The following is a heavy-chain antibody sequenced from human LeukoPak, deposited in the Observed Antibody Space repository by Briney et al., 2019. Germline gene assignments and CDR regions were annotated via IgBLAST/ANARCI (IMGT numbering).Heavy chain of an antibody. CDR3: AYRIVVVPPATLFDY. D-gene: IGHD2-2*01. J-gene: IGHJ4*02. CDR1: GGSFSGYY. V-gene: IGHV4-34*01. Sequence: SETLPLTCAVYGGSFSGYYWSWIRQPPGKGLEWIGEINHSGSTNYNPSLKSRVTISVDTSKNQFFLKLSSVTAADTAVYYRAYRIVVVPPATLFDYWGQGTLVTVSS. CDR2: INHSGST.